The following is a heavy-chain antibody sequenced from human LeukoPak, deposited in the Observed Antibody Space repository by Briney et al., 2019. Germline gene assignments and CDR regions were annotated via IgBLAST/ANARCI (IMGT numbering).Heavy chain of an antibody. CDR3: ARESMTVTDY. CDR1: GFAFSSYS. J-gene: IGHJ4*02. V-gene: IGHV3-21*01. D-gene: IGHD4-17*01. CDR2: ISSSSSYI. Sequence: GGSLRLSCATSGFAFSSYSMNWVRQAPGKGLEWVSSISSSSSYIYYADSVKGRFTISRDDAKNSLYLQMNSLRAEDTAVYYCARESMTVTDYWGQGTLVTVSS.